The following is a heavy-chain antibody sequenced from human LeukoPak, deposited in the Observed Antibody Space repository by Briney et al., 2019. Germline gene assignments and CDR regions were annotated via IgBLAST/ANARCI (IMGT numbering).Heavy chain of an antibody. D-gene: IGHD4-17*01. CDR3: AKGLGDYDDFRLGY. V-gene: IGHV3-30*02. CDR1: VFTFSTYG. CDR2: IPSDGSDK. J-gene: IGHJ4*02. Sequence: GGPLRLSCAASVFTFSTYGFHWARQAPGRGLEWVAFIPSDGSDKHYANSVKGRFTISRDNSKNTLYLQMNSLRSEDTAVYYCAKGLGDYDDFRLGYWGQGTLVTVSS.